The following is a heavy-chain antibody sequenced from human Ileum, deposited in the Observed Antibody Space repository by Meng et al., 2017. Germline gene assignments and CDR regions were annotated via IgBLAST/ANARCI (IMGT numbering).Heavy chain of an antibody. J-gene: IGHJ4*02. CDR1: GNPMKNGVW. CDR2: VHPSGST. Sequence: VRLEGAGPGLRSPSGTISSNVLVPGNPMKNGVWWSWVGQPTGKGLEWYGEVHPSGSTHYNPSLQSRVTLSIDNSKKLFSVSLRSVTSADTAVYYCVRHDYCRGRGETCYPHFDVWGQGALVTVSS. D-gene: IGHD2-21*01. CDR3: VRHDYCRGRGETCYPHFDV. V-gene: IGHV4-4*02.